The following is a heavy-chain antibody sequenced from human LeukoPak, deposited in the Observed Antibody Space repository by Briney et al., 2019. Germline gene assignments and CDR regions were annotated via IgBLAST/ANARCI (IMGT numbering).Heavy chain of an antibody. CDR1: GFSLSISG. V-gene: IGHV3-48*02. D-gene: IGHD3-10*01. J-gene: IGHJ4*02. CDR2: ISSSSDLM. CDR3: ARVLRGLYNLGD. Sequence: SGGSLRLSCEASGFSLSISGMNWVRQAPGKGLEWVSYISSSSDLMSYVDSVKGRFTVSRDNAKNSLFLQMNSLRDEDTAVYYCARVLRGLYNLGDWGQGTLVTVSP.